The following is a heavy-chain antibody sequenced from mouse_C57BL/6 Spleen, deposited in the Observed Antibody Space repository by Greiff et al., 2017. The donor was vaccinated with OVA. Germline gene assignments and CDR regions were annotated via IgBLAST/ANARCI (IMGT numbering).Heavy chain of an antibody. J-gene: IGHJ2*01. V-gene: IGHV1-82*01. Sequence: QVQLKESGPELVKPGASVKISCKASGYAFSSSWMNWVKQRPGKGLEWIGRIYPGDGDTNYNGKFKGKATLTADKTSSTAYMQLSSLTSEDSAVYVCARDDGYCFDYWGQGTTLTVSS. CDR2: IYPGDGDT. CDR3: ARDDGYCFDY. CDR1: GYAFSSSW. D-gene: IGHD2-3*01.